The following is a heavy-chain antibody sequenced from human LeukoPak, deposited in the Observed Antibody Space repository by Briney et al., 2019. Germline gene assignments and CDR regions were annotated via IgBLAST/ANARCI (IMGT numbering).Heavy chain of an antibody. Sequence: GGSLRLSCAVSGFTFSDHYMTWIRQAPGKGLEYISYLSNTGSDISYADSVKGRFSISRDNAKSSLYLQMNSLRAEDTAMYYCARGHWGLDYWGQGTLVTVSS. D-gene: IGHD7-27*01. CDR1: GFTFSDHY. CDR2: LSNTGSDI. CDR3: ARGHWGLDY. V-gene: IGHV3-11*01. J-gene: IGHJ4*02.